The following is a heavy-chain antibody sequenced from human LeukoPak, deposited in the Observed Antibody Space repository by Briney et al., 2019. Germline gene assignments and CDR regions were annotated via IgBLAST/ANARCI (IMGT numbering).Heavy chain of an antibody. CDR3: AKRITEAAGIYFDS. V-gene: IGHV3-23*01. Sequence: GGSLRLSCAGSGFSFSSFAMTWVRQAPGKGLEWVSTIYGGGTNTFYADSVKGRFTISRDDSKNMQFLEMDSLRPEDTAVYFCAKRITEAAGIYFDSWGQGTLVTVYS. J-gene: IGHJ4*02. CDR2: IYGGGTNT. CDR1: GFSFSSFA. D-gene: IGHD6-19*01.